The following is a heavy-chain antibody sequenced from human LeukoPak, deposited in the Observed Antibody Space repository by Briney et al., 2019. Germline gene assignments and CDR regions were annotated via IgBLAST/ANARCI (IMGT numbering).Heavy chain of an antibody. CDR3: ARDDSGTYAALDY. CDR2: IYHSGST. Sequence: SGTLSLTCAVSGGSISSSNWWSWVRQPPGKGLEWIGEIYHSGSTNYNPSLKSRVTISVDKSENHFSLNLSSVTAADTAVYYCARDDSGTYAALDYWGQGTLVTVSS. D-gene: IGHD1-26*01. V-gene: IGHV4-4*02. CDR1: GGSISSSNW. J-gene: IGHJ4*02.